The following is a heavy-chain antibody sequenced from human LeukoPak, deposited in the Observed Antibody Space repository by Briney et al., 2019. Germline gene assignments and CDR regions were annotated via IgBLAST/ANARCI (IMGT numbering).Heavy chain of an antibody. V-gene: IGHV3-30-3*01. Sequence: GGSLRPSCAASGFTFSSYAMYWVRQAPGKGLEWVAVISYDGSNKYYADSVKGRFTISRDNSKNTLYLQMNSLRAEDTAVYYCARAGEYQFIWGKSYFDYWGQGTLVTVSS. CDR2: ISYDGSNK. CDR3: ARAGEYQFIWGKSYFDY. D-gene: IGHD2-2*01. CDR1: GFTFSSYA. J-gene: IGHJ4*02.